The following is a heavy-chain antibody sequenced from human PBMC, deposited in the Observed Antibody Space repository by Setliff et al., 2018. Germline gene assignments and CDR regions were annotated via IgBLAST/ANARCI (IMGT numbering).Heavy chain of an antibody. Sequence: PGGSLRLSCVGSGFTFGTYTMNWIRQAPGKGLEWVSSISRDSLHIYYADSVKGRFTISRDNSKNTLYLQMNSLRAEDTAIYYCARDFHLGIGDGFDIWGQGTMVTVS. CDR1: GFTFGTYT. CDR2: ISRDSLHI. J-gene: IGHJ3*02. CDR3: ARDFHLGIGDGFDI. V-gene: IGHV3-21*01. D-gene: IGHD7-27*01.